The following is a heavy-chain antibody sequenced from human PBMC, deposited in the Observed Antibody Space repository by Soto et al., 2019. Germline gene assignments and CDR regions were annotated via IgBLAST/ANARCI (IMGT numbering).Heavy chain of an antibody. V-gene: IGHV4-34*01. CDR3: ARGSVDTVDSSGFYEY. CDR1: GGSFSAYY. Sequence: LALTCAVYGGSFSAYYWSWIRQPPGKGLEWIGEINHSGGTSYNPSLKSRVTISVDTSKSQFSLKLTSVTAADRAVYYCARGSVDTVDSSGFYEYWGQRTPVTVSS. J-gene: IGHJ4*02. CDR2: INHSGGT. D-gene: IGHD3-22*01.